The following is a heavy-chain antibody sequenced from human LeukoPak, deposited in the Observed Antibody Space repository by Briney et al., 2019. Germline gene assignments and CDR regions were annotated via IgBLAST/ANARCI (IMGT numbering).Heavy chain of an antibody. CDR2: LKSKTDGGTT. D-gene: IGHD2-8*01. CDR1: GFTSSSAW. V-gene: IGHV3-15*01. Sequence: PGGSLRLSCAASGFTSSSAWMSWVRQAPGKGLEWVGRLKSKTDGGTTDYAAPVKGRFIISRDDSKNTLYLQMNSLKTEDTAVYYCTTLVYSSRSYCTNGVCFSDPFDYWGQGTPVTVSS. J-gene: IGHJ4*02. CDR3: TTLVYSSRSYCTNGVCFSDPFDY.